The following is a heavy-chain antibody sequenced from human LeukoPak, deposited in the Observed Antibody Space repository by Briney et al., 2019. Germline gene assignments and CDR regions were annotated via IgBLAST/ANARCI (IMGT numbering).Heavy chain of an antibody. Sequence: PSETLSLTCTVSGGSVSSSSYYWDWIRQPPGKGLEWIGSIYFTGNTHYNPSLKSRVTISVDTSKNQFSLKLSSVTAADTAVYYCARDRSSWYVYNLFDYWGQGTLVTVSS. CDR3: ARDRSSWYVYNLFDY. V-gene: IGHV4-39*07. J-gene: IGHJ4*02. CDR1: GGSVSSSSYY. CDR2: IYFTGNT. D-gene: IGHD6-13*01.